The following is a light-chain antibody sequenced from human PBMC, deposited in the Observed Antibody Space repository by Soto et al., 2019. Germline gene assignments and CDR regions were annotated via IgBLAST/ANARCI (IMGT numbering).Light chain of an antibody. CDR2: DVT. Sequence: QSALTQPPSASGSLGQSVTISCTGTSSDVGGYNYVSWHQQHPGKAPKVMIYDVTKRPPGVPDRFSGSKYGNTASLTASGLQAEDEADYYCSSFAGGGNPVLLGGGTKLTVL. J-gene: IGLJ2*01. V-gene: IGLV2-8*01. CDR1: SSDVGGYNY. CDR3: SSFAGGGNPVL.